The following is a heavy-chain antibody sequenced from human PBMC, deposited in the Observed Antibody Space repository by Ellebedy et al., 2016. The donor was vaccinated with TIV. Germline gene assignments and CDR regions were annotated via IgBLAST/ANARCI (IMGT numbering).Heavy chain of an antibody. Sequence: GGSLRLSXAASGFTFSSYAMSWVRQAPGKGLEWVSAISGSGGSTYYADSVKGRFTISRDNSKNTLYLQMNSLRAEDTAVYYCAKGYVDTGYFDYWGQGTLVTVSS. V-gene: IGHV3-23*01. J-gene: IGHJ4*02. D-gene: IGHD5-18*01. CDR1: GFTFSSYA. CDR2: ISGSGGST. CDR3: AKGYVDTGYFDY.